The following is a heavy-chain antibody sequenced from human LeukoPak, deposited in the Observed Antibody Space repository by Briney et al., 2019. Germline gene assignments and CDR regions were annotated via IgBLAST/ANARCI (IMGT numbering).Heavy chain of an antibody. J-gene: IGHJ4*02. CDR1: GAPINSSSYY. CDR3: ARLSAAGTISVDS. V-gene: IGHV4-39*01. D-gene: IGHD6-13*01. CDR2: IYYTGST. Sequence: PWETLSLTCTVSGAPINSSSYYWGWIRQPPGKGLEWIGNIYYTGSTYYNPSLKSRVTISVDRSKNQFSLKLSSVTAADTAVYYCARLSAAGTISVDSWGQGTLVTVSS.